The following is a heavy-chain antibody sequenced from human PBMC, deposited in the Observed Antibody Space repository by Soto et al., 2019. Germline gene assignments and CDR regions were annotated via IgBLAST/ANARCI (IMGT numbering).Heavy chain of an antibody. CDR1: GFTFSSYW. V-gene: IGHV3-74*01. J-gene: IGHJ4*02. CDR2: ISKDGSNT. CDR3: ARNRDGVDY. Sequence: EVQLVESGGGLVQPGGSLRLSCAASGFTFSSYWMHWVRQVPGKGLVWVSRISKDGSNTDYADSVKGRFTTSRDNAKNTMYLQMSSLRVEDTAIYYCARNRDGVDYWGQGTLVTVSS.